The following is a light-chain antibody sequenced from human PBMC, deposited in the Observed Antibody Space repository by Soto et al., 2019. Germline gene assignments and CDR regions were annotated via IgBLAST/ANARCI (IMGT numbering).Light chain of an antibody. V-gene: IGKV3-20*01. CDR3: QQYGSSPHT. CDR1: QSVSSSY. Sequence: EIVLTQSPGTLSLSPGERATLSCRASQSVSSSYLAWYQHKPGQAPRLLIYGASSRATGIPDRFSGSGSGTGFTLTSSGLEPEDFAVYYCQQYGSSPHTFGQGTKLEIK. CDR2: GAS. J-gene: IGKJ2*01.